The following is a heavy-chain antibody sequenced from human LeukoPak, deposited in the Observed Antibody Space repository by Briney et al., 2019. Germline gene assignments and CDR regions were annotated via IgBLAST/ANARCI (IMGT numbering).Heavy chain of an antibody. CDR1: GGSVNSGAYN. Sequence: SQTLSLTCTVSGGSVNSGAYNWTWIRQHPGKGLEWIGYIYYSGSTYYNPPLESRIAMSIDPSKNQFSLNLSSVTAADTAVYYCARGNDFSSGYSLKHWGQGTLVTVSS. CDR3: ARGNDFSSGYSLKH. V-gene: IGHV4-31*03. J-gene: IGHJ4*02. D-gene: IGHD3-3*01. CDR2: IYYSGST.